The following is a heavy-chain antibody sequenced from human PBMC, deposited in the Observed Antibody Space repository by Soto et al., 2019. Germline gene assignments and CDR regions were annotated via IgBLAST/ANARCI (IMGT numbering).Heavy chain of an antibody. D-gene: IGHD2-2*01. V-gene: IGHV1-18*01. CDR2: ISDYNGNT. J-gene: IGHJ6*03. CDR1: GYTFTSYG. Sequence: QVQLVQSGAEVKKPGASVKVSCKASGYTFTSYGISWVRQAPGQGLEWMGWISDYNGNTNYAQKLQGRVTMTTDTSTSTASMELRSLRSDDTAVYYCARDRDIVVVPAAILGAYYYYYMDVWGKGTTVTVSS. CDR3: ARDRDIVVVPAAILGAYYYYYMDV.